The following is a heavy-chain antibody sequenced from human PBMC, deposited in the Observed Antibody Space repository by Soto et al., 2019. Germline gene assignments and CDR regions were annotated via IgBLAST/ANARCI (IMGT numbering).Heavy chain of an antibody. CDR1: GFTFSSYS. Sequence: GGSLRLSCASSGFTFSSYSMNLVRQAPGKGLEWVSYISSSSSTIYYADSVKGRFTISRDNSKNTLYLQMNSLRAEDTAVYYCAKSLVARPYDYWGQGTLVTVSS. J-gene: IGHJ4*02. D-gene: IGHD6-6*01. CDR2: ISSSSSTI. CDR3: AKSLVARPYDY. V-gene: IGHV3-48*01.